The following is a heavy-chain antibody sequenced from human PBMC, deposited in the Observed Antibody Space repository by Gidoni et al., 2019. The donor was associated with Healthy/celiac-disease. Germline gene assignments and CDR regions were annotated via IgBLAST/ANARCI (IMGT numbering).Heavy chain of an antibody. CDR3: ARAGYNYPNWFDP. V-gene: IGHV4-34*01. D-gene: IGHD5-12*01. CDR2: INHSGST. Sequence: QVQLQQWGAGLLKPSETLSLTCAVYGGSFSGYYWSWIRQPPGKGLEWIGEINHSGSTNYNPSLKSRVTISVDTSKNQFSLKLSSVTAADTAVYYCARAGYNYPNWFDPWGQGTLVTVSS. CDR1: GGSFSGYY. J-gene: IGHJ5*02.